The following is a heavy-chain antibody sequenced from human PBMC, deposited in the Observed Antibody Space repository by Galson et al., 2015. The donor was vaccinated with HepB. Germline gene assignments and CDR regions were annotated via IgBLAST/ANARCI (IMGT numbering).Heavy chain of an antibody. CDR1: GYTFTGYY. D-gene: IGHD5-12*01. CDR3: AREGRSPIVATILRWGRGQQHKHDAFDI. J-gene: IGHJ3*02. Sequence: SVKVSCKASGYTFTGYYMHWVRQAPGQGLEWMGWINPNSGGTNYAQKFQGWVTMTRDTSISTAYMELSRLRSDDTAVYYCAREGRSPIVATILRWGRGQQHKHDAFDIWGQGTMVTVSS. V-gene: IGHV1-2*04. CDR2: INPNSGGT.